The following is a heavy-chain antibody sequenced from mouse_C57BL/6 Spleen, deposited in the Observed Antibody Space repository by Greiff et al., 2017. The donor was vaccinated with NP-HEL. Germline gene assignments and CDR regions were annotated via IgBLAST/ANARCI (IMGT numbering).Heavy chain of an antibody. D-gene: IGHD1-1*01. CDR1: GYTFTSYW. Sequence: QVQLQQPGAELVKPGASVKLSCKASGYTFTSYWMQWVKQRPGQGLEWIGEIDPSDSYTNYNQKFKGKATLTVDTSSSTAYMQLSSLTSEDSAVYYCARIFTTVAYFDYWGQGTTLTVSS. CDR2: IDPSDSYT. CDR3: ARIFTTVAYFDY. V-gene: IGHV1-50*01. J-gene: IGHJ2*01.